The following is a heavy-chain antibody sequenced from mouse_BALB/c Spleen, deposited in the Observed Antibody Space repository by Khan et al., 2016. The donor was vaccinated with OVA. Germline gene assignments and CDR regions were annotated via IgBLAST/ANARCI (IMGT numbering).Heavy chain of an antibody. CDR3: ARPPYFCCAMDY. J-gene: IGHJ4*01. CDR2: INTYTGEP. V-gene: IGHV9-3-1*01. CDR1: GYTFTSFG. D-gene: IGHD2-10*01. Sequence: QIQLVQSGPELKKPGETVKISCKASGYTFTSFGMNWVKQAPGKGLEWMGWINTYTGEPTYADDFKGRFAFSLETSASTAYLQITNLKNEDTATXVGARPPYFCCAMDYWGQGTSVTVSS.